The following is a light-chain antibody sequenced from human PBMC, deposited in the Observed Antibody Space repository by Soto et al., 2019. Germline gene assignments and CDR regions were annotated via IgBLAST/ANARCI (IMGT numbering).Light chain of an antibody. CDR2: DVN. V-gene: IGLV2-8*01. J-gene: IGLJ1*01. CDR1: SSDVGEYDY. CDR3: RSYAGSNNNV. Sequence: QSALTQPPSASGSPGQSVTISCTGTSSDVGEYDYVSWFQQHPGKAPKLMIYDVNKRPSGVPDRFSGSKSGNTAPLTVSGLQNEDEADYYCRSYAGSNNNVFGTGTKVTVL.